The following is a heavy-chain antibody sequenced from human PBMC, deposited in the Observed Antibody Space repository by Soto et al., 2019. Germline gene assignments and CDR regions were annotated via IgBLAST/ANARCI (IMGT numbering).Heavy chain of an antibody. CDR2: INGGTGQT. CDR3: ARGKGMEENYYYYGLDI. J-gene: IGHJ6*02. V-gene: IGHV1-3*01. CDR1: GYTFTTHA. D-gene: IGHD1-1*01. Sequence: QVQVVQSGAEVKKPGASVKISCKASGYTFTTHAMHWVRQAPGQSLEWMGWINGGTGQTTHSQRWQGRANITRDTSASCAYKELSSLRSEDTAVYYCARGKGMEENYYYYGLDIGGRGTSVTVSS.